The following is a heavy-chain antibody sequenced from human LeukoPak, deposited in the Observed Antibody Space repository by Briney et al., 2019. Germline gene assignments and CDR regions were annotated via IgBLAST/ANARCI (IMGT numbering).Heavy chain of an antibody. J-gene: IGHJ4*02. D-gene: IGHD2-21*02. Sequence: ASVKVSCKVSGHTLIQLPMYRVRQAPGEGGEWMGGFDPENDERIYAQKFRGRVTMTEDTSTSTAHMELSSLRSDDTAVYYCATEVTSIVPDYWGQGTLVTVSS. CDR2: FDPENDER. CDR3: ATEVTSIVPDY. CDR1: GHTLIQLP. V-gene: IGHV1-24*01.